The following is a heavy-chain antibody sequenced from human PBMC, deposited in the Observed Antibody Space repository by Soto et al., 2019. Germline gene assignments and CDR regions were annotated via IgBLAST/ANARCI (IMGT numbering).Heavy chain of an antibody. D-gene: IGHD3-16*01. CDR2: ISSSGSTI. V-gene: IGHV3-48*03. CDR3: AREGGDYKPKTKNYYYYGMDV. CDR1: GFTFSSYE. J-gene: IGHJ6*02. Sequence: QSGGSLRLSCAASGFTFSSYEMNWVRQAPGKGLEWVSYISSSGSTIYYADSVKGRFTISRDNAKNSLYLQMNSLRAEDTAVYYCAREGGDYKPKTKNYYYYGMDVWGQGTTVTVSS.